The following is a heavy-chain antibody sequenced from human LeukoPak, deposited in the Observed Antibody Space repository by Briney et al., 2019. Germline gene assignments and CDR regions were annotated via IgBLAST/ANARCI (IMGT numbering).Heavy chain of an antibody. CDR2: ISYSGADT. CDR3: AKTKYCGADCYSWYFDY. J-gene: IGHJ4*02. D-gene: IGHD2-21*02. V-gene: IGHV3-23*01. CDR1: GFTFSTYG. Sequence: GGSLRLSCAGSGFTFSTYGMSWVRQAPGKGLEWVSAISYSGADTHYADSVKGRFTISRDNSKNTLYLQMTSLRAEDTAVYYCAKTKYCGADCYSWYFDYWGQETPVTVSS.